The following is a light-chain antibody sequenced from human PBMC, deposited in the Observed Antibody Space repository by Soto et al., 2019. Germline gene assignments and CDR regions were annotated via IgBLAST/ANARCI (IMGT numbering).Light chain of an antibody. J-gene: IGKJ4*01. CDR2: AAS. V-gene: IGKV1-39*01. CDR3: QQSYSTPLT. Sequence: IQVPQSPSSLCASVGDRVAITCRASQSISSYLNWYQQKPGKAPKLLIYAASSLQSGVPSRFSGSGCRTDFTLTISSLQPEDFATYYCQQSYSTPLTFGGGTKVDIK. CDR1: QSISSY.